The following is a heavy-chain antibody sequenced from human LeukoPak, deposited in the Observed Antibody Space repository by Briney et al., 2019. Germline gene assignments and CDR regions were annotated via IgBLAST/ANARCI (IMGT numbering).Heavy chain of an antibody. CDR2: INHSGST. CDR3: ASREWLSSSDY. CDR1: GGSLRGYY. Sequence: SETLFLTCAVYGGSLRGYYWGSLRQPPGKGLEWIGEINHSGSTNYNPSLKSRVTISVDKSKNKFSLKLISVTAADTAVYSWASREWLSSSDYWGQGTLVTVSS. V-gene: IGHV4-34*01. D-gene: IGHD3-3*01. J-gene: IGHJ4*02.